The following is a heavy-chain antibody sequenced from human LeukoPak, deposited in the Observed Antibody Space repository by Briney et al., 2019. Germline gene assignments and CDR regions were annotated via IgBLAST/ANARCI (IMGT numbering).Heavy chain of an antibody. D-gene: IGHD3-22*01. J-gene: IGHJ4*02. CDR1: GDSISSSSYS. CDR3: ARGNGIVVPYFDY. CDR2: SYYSGST. Sequence: SETLSLTCTVSGDSISSSSYSWGWIRQPPGKGLEWIGSSYYSGSTYYNPSLKSRVTISVDRSKNQFSLKLSSVTAADTAVYYCARGNGIVVPYFDYWGQGTLVTVSS. V-gene: IGHV4-39*07.